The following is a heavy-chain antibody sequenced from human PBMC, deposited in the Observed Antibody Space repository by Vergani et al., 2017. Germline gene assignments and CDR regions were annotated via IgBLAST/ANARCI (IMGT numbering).Heavy chain of an antibody. D-gene: IGHD3-10*01. V-gene: IGHV4-59*01. CDR2: IYYSGSP. CDR1: GGSISSYY. CDR3: AGGFVGYYDGMDV. J-gene: IGHJ6*02. Sequence: QVQLQESGPGLVKPSETLSLPCTVSGGSISSYYWSWLCQPPGKGRGWIGYIYYSGSPNYNPSLKSRVTISVDTSKNQFSLKLASVTAADTAVYSCAGGFVGYYDGMDVWGRGTTVTVSS.